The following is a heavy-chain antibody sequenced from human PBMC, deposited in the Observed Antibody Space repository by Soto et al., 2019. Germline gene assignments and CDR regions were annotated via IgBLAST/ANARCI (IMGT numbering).Heavy chain of an antibody. D-gene: IGHD2-21*02. Sequence: QLQLQESGPGQVRPSETLSLTCIVSGVSVRSYTWSWVRQPANKGLEWIGRVFSSVSATYNPSLKSRVTITMDTPENRISLKPDSVTAADAGVYYCARDGMTTGDTWGPGTAVTVSS. CDR1: GVSVRSYT. J-gene: IGHJ4*02. CDR3: ARDGMTTGDT. CDR2: VFSSVSA. V-gene: IGHV4-4*07.